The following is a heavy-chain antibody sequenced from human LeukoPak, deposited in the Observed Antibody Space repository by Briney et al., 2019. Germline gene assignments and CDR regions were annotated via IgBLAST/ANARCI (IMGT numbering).Heavy chain of an antibody. D-gene: IGHD6-6*01. J-gene: IGHJ4*02. CDR2: MNPNSGNT. Sequence: GASVKVSCKASGYTFTSYDINWVRQATGQGLEWMGWMNPNSGNTGYARKFQGRVTITRNTSISTAYMELSSLRSEDTAVYYCARGATIAARTSFGYWGQGTLVTVSS. CDR3: ARGATIAARTSFGY. V-gene: IGHV1-8*03. CDR1: GYTFTSYD.